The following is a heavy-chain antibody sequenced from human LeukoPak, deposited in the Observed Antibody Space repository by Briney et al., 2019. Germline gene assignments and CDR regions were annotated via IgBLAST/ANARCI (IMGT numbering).Heavy chain of an antibody. CDR1: GYSFTSYW. J-gene: IGHJ4*02. Sequence: GESLKTSCKGSGYSFTSYWIGWVRQMPGKGLEWMGIIYPGDSDTRYSPSFQGQVTISADKSISTAYLQWSSLKASDTAMYYCARGQYSSGWAFDYWGQGTLVTVSS. CDR2: IYPGDSDT. CDR3: ARGQYSSGWAFDY. D-gene: IGHD6-19*01. V-gene: IGHV5-51*01.